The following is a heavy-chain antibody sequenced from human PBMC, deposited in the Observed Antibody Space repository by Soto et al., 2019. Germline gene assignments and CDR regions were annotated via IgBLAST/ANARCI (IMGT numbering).Heavy chain of an antibody. CDR1: GFNFNDYA. CDR3: GTPGRAYDAGEEDHEYGMEV. CDR2: ISGSGGKT. Sequence: EVQILESGGGLVQPGGSLRLACVVSGFNFNDYAMSWVRQAPGKGLEWMSVISGSGGKTYYADSVKGRITISRDNSKNTLFLQVNSLRAEDTAVYYYGTPGRAYDAGEEDHEYGMEVCGEGTTVIVSS. V-gene: IGHV3-23*01. D-gene: IGHD3-22*01. J-gene: IGHJ6*04.